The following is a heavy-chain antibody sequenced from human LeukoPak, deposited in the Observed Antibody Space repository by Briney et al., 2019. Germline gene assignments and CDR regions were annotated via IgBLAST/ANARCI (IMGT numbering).Heavy chain of an antibody. CDR3: ARGGGAMVRGVPLGY. J-gene: IGHJ4*02. CDR1: GGSFSGYY. V-gene: IGHV4-34*01. Sequence: SETLSLTCAVYGGSFSGYYWSWIRQPPGKGLGWIGEINHSGSTNYNPSLKSRVTISVDTSKNQFSLKLSSVTAADTAVYYCARGGGAMVRGVPLGYWGQGTLVTVSS. D-gene: IGHD3-10*01. CDR2: INHSGST.